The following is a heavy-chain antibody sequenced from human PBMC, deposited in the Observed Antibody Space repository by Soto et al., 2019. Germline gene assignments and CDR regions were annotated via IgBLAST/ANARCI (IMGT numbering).Heavy chain of an antibody. J-gene: IGHJ5*02. Sequence: ASVKVSCKASGYTFTSYDINWVRQATGQGLEWMGWMNPNSGNTGYAQKFQGRVTMTRSTSISTAYMELSSLRSDDTAVYYCARDAVTDYYDSSGYPGHWFDPWGQGTLVTVSS. CDR1: GYTFTSYD. CDR2: MNPNSGNT. V-gene: IGHV1-8*01. CDR3: ARDAVTDYYDSSGYPGHWFDP. D-gene: IGHD3-22*01.